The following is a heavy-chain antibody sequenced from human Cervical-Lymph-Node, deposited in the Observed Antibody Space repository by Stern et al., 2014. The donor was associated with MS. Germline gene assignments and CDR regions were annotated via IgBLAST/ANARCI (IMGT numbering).Heavy chain of an antibody. CDR1: GYTFTSYD. J-gene: IGHJ6*02. CDR2: VNPKSGNP. V-gene: IGHV1-8*01. D-gene: IGHD3-3*01. CDR3: ARGPYYDFWSGYYTRGPYYYYYGMDV. Sequence: QVQLVQSGAEVKKPGASVKVSCKASGYTFTSYDINWVRQATGQGLEWMGWVNPKSGNPGYAHKVQGRVPMTRNTSLRPSTTERSSLRSEDTAVYYCARGPYYDFWSGYYTRGPYYYYYGMDVWGQGTTVTVSS.